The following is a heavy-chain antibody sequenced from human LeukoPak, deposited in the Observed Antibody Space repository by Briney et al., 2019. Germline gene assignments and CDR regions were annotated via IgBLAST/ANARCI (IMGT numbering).Heavy chain of an antibody. CDR2: IYYSGST. V-gene: IGHV4-59*01. J-gene: IGHJ4*02. Sequence: SETLSLTCTVSGGSISNYYWSWIRQPPGKGLEWIGYIYYSGSTNYNPSLKSRVTISVDTSKNQFSLKLSSVTAADTAVYYCARAARGATTNFDYWGQGTLVTVSS. CDR1: GGSISNYY. CDR3: ARAARGATTNFDY. D-gene: IGHD1-26*01.